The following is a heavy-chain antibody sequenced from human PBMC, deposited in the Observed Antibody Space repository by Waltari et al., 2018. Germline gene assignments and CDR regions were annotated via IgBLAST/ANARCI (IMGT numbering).Heavy chain of an antibody. J-gene: IGHJ5*02. CDR2: INPNSGDT. CDR1: GYNLTSYY. Sequence: QVQLVQSGAAVKKPGASVKVSCKASGYNLTSYYMHGVRQAPGQGLEWRGRINPNSGDTNYARKFQDRVTMTRDTSVNTAYMVVGRLTSDDTAVYFCARESAFSTSWYPGFDPWGQGTLVTVAS. D-gene: IGHD2-2*01. CDR3: ARESAFSTSWYPGFDP. V-gene: IGHV1-2*02.